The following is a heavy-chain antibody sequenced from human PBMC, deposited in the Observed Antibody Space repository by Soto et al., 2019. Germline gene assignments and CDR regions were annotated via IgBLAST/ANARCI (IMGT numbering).Heavy chain of an antibody. J-gene: IGHJ4*02. CDR2: INQHGSEK. D-gene: IGHD3-10*01. Sequence: GGSLRLASAASGFTFSDHWMSWVRQAPGKGLEWVANINQHGSEKNYVDSVKGRFTISRDNAKNSLSLEMNNLRAEDTAVYYCARDGLLLRGVIYYLASWGGGTLVPVSS. CDR3: ARDGLLLRGVIYYLAS. V-gene: IGHV3-7*01. CDR1: GFTFSDHW.